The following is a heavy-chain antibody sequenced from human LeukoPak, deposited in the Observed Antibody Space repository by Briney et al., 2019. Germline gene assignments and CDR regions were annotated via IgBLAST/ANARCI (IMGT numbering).Heavy chain of an antibody. CDR1: GFTFSSYG. CDR3: ARDIGRKYKIFDY. D-gene: IGHD1-1*01. Sequence: GRSLRLSCAVSGFTFSSYGMHWVRQAPGKGLEWVAVIWFDGTNKYYADSVKGRFTISRDNSKNTLYLQMNSLRAEDTAVYYCARDIGRKYKIFDYWGQGTLVTVSS. CDR2: IWFDGTNK. V-gene: IGHV3-33*01. J-gene: IGHJ4*02.